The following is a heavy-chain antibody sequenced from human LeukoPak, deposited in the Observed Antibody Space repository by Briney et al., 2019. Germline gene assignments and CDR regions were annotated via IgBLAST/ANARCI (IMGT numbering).Heavy chain of an antibody. Sequence: GGSLRHSCAASGFTFSSYAMSWVRQAPGKGLEWVSAISGSGGSTYYADSVKGRFTISRDNSKNTLYLQMSSLRAEDTAVYYCASTYSSSWYTGLDYWGQGTLVTVSS. CDR1: GFTFSSYA. D-gene: IGHD6-13*01. CDR3: ASTYSSSWYTGLDY. J-gene: IGHJ4*02. V-gene: IGHV3-23*01. CDR2: ISGSGGST.